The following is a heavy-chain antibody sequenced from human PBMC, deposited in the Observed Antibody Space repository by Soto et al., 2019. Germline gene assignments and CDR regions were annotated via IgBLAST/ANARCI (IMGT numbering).Heavy chain of an antibody. V-gene: IGHV5-51*01. Sequence: GESLKISCKGSGYSFTSYWIGWVRQMPGKGLEWMGIIYPCDSDTRYSPSFQGQVTISADKSISTAYLQWSSLKASDTAMYYCGTHLYSSGWYGAFDIWGQGTLVTVSS. D-gene: IGHD6-19*01. J-gene: IGHJ4*03. CDR1: GYSFTSYW. CDR3: GTHLYSSGWYGAFDI. CDR2: IYPCDSDT.